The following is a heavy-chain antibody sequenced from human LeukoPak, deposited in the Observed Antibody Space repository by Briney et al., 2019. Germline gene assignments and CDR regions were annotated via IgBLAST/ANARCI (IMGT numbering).Heavy chain of an antibody. CDR3: AREREGFTMVRGVPSRHSYYYMDV. V-gene: IGHV3-21*01. CDR1: GFIFSSYS. Sequence: GGSLRLSCAASGFIFSSYSMNWVRQAPGKGLEWVSSISSSSSYIYYADSVKGRFTISRDNGENSLYLQVNSLRAEDTAVYYCAREREGFTMVRGVPSRHSYYYMDVWGKGTTVTISS. D-gene: IGHD3-10*01. J-gene: IGHJ6*03. CDR2: ISSSSSYI.